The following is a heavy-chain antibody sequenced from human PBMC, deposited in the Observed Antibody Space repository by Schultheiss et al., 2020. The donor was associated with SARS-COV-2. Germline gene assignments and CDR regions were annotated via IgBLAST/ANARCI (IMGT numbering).Heavy chain of an antibody. CDR2: IKPSGDYTT. Sequence: ASVKVSCKASGYSFSRYHLHWVRQAPGQGLEWMGIIKPSGDYTTSHAQRFQGRVTLTRDTSTSTAYMELSSLRSEDTAVYYCAGGGYSSSWYKGPDYYGMDVWGQGTTVTVSS. D-gene: IGHD6-13*01. CDR3: AGGGYSSSWYKGPDYYGMDV. V-gene: IGHV1-46*01. CDR1: GYSFSRYH. J-gene: IGHJ6*02.